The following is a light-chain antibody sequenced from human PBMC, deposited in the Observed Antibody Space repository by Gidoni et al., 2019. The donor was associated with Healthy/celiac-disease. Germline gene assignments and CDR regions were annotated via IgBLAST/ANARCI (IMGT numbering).Light chain of an antibody. J-gene: IGKJ1*01. CDR2: KAS. CDR1: QSISSW. Sequence: IQITPSPSTLFASVGDRVTITCRASQSISSWLAWYQQKPGKAPKLLIYKASSLESGVPSRFSGSGSGTELTLTISSLQPDDFATYYCQQYNSYSWTFGQGTKVEIK. V-gene: IGKV1-5*03. CDR3: QQYNSYSWT.